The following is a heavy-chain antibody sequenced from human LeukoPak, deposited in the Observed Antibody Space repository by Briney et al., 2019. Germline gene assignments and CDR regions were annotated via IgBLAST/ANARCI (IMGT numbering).Heavy chain of an antibody. CDR3: ARPSNDYGDYLIDY. CDR2: VYYSGRT. V-gene: IGHV4-39*01. CDR1: GGSISSSSYY. Sequence: SETLSLTCTVSGGSISSSSYYWGWIRQPPGKELQWIASVYYSGRTNYSPSLKSRVTISVDTSEKQFSLQLNSVTAADTAVYYCARPSNDYGDYLIDYWGQGTLVTVSS. D-gene: IGHD4-17*01. J-gene: IGHJ4*02.